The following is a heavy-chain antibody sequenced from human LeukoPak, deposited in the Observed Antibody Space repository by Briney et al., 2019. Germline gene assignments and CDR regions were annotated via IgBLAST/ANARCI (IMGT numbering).Heavy chain of an antibody. V-gene: IGHV3-23*01. CDR2: ISGSGGNT. J-gene: IGHJ4*02. D-gene: IGHD1-1*01. Sequence: GGSLRLSCAASGFTFSSYAMSWVRQAPGKGLEWVSAISGSGGNTYYADSVKGRFTISRDNSKNTLYLRMNSLRAEDTAVYYCAKVLVRDWTLDYWGQGTLVTVSS. CDR1: GFTFSSYA. CDR3: AKVLVRDWTLDY.